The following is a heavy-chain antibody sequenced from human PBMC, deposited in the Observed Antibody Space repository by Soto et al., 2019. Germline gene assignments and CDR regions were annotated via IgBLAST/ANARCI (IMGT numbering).Heavy chain of an antibody. CDR3: ARITVDTYMTYWFDP. Sequence: SETLSLTCTVSGDSVTSGDYYWSWIRQPPGKGLEWIGYIYYSGNTNYSPSLKSRVAISLDTSHNQFYLKLSSVTAADTAVYFCARITVDTYMTYWFDPWGQGNLLTVSS. J-gene: IGHJ5*01. CDR2: IYYSGNT. V-gene: IGHV4-61*08. CDR1: GDSVTSGDYY. D-gene: IGHD3-10*01.